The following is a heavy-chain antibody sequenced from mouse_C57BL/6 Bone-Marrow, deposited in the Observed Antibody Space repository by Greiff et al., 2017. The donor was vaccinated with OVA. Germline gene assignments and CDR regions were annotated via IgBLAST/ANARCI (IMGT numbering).Heavy chain of an antibody. V-gene: IGHV5-17*01. CDR1: GFTFSDYG. CDR3: ARDDYYFDY. D-gene: IGHD2-4*01. J-gene: IGHJ2*01. Sequence: EVMLVESVGGLVKPVGSLKLSCAASGFTFSDYGMHWLRHAPEKGLVWVSYISSGSSTIYYADTVKGRFTISRDNAKNTLFLQMTSLRSEDTAMYYCARDDYYFDYWGQGTTLTVSS. CDR2: ISSGSSTI.